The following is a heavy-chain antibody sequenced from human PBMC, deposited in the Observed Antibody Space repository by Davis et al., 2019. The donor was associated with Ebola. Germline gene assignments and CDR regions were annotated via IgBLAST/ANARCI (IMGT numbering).Heavy chain of an antibody. V-gene: IGHV3-48*02. D-gene: IGHD5-12*01. CDR3: ASQTGTLRSPFDY. CDR2: ISSSGSTI. Sequence: GESLKISCAASGFTFSSYWMHWVRQAPGKGLEWVSYISSSGSTIYYADSVKGRFTISRDNAKNSLYLQMNSLRDEDTAVYYCASQTGTLRSPFDYWGQGTLVTVSS. CDR1: GFTFSSYW. J-gene: IGHJ4*02.